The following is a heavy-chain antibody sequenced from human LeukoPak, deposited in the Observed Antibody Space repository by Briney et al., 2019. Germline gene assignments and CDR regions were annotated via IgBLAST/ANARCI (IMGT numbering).Heavy chain of an antibody. Sequence: SGTLSLTCAVSGGSISSSDWWSWVRQPPGKGLEWIGEIYHSGTTNYNPSLKSRVTISVDTSKNQFSLKLSSVTAADTAMYYCARAPMVRGVIHYYYYYMDVWGKGTTVTISS. J-gene: IGHJ6*03. V-gene: IGHV4-4*02. CDR1: GGSISSSDW. D-gene: IGHD3-10*01. CDR2: IYHSGTT. CDR3: ARAPMVRGVIHYYYYYMDV.